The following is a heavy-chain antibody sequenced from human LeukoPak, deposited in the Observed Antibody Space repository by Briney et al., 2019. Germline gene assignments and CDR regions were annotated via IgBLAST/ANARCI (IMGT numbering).Heavy chain of an antibody. Sequence: GGSLRLSYAASGFTFSSYGMHWVRQAPGKGLEWVAVIWYDGSNKYYADSVKGRFTISRDNSKNTLYLQMNSLRAEDTAVYYCARDYCSSTSCYGDYWGQGTLVTVSS. CDR1: GFTFSSYG. CDR3: ARDYCSSTSCYGDY. J-gene: IGHJ4*02. V-gene: IGHV3-33*01. CDR2: IWYDGSNK. D-gene: IGHD2-2*01.